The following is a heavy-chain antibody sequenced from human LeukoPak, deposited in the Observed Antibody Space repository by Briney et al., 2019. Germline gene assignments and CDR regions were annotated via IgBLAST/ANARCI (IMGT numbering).Heavy chain of an antibody. D-gene: IGHD4-23*01. V-gene: IGHV1-46*01. J-gene: IGHJ4*02. CDR3: ARAGYGGNYDY. CDR1: VYTFTSSY. Sequence: GASVKVSCTASVYTFTSSYMLWVRQAPGQGLEWMGIINPSGGSTSYAQKFQGRVTMTRDTSTSTVYMELSSLRSEDTAVYYCARAGYGGNYDYWGQGTLVTVSS. CDR2: INPSGGST.